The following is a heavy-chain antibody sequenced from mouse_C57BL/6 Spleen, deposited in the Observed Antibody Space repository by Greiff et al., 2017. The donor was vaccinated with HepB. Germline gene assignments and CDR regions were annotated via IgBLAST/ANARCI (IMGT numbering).Heavy chain of an antibody. J-gene: IGHJ4*01. Sequence: QVQLQQPGAELVKPGASVKLSCKASGYTFTSYGMHWVKQRPGRGLEWIGRIYPNSGGTKYNEKFKSKATLTVDKPSSTAYMQLSSLTSEDSAVYYCARTGGYGSSYNAMDYWGQGTSVTVSS. CDR2: IYPNSGGT. CDR1: GYTFTSYG. D-gene: IGHD1-1*01. CDR3: ARTGGYGSSYNAMDY. V-gene: IGHV1-72*01.